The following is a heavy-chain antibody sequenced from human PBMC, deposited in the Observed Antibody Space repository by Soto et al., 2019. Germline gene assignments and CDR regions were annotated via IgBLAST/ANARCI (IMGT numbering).Heavy chain of an antibody. D-gene: IGHD3-22*01. CDR3: ANAYSYDTSGYSDL. Sequence: PEGSLRLSCAVSGFTFSTYAMSWIRQARGKGLEWVSGISGSGGSRYFADSVKGRFTMSRDNSNNTLYLQMNSLRAEDTAVYYCANAYSYDTSGYSDLWGRGTLVTVSS. J-gene: IGHJ2*01. CDR2: ISGSGGSR. V-gene: IGHV3-23*01. CDR1: GFTFSTYA.